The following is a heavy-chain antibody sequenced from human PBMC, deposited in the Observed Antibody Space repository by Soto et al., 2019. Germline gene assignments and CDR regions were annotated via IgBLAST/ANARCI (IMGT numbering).Heavy chain of an antibody. Sequence: ASVKVSCKASGYTFSDYYMHWVRQAPGQGLEWMGWINANSGGTTYAQKFQGRVTMTRDTSISTAYMELSRLSSDDTAIYYWARLQIEVARTKWGQGKLLTVSS. V-gene: IGHV1-2*02. D-gene: IGHD6-19*01. J-gene: IGHJ4*02. CDR2: INANSGGT. CDR3: ARLQIEVARTK. CDR1: GYTFSDYY.